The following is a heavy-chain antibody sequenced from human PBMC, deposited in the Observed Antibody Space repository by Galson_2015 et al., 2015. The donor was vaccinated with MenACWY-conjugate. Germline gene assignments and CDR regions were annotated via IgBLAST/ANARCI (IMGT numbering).Heavy chain of an antibody. CDR2: ISSGSSTI. Sequence: SLRLSCAASGFTFSSYSMNWVRQAPGKGLEWVSYISSGSSTIYYADSVTGRFIISRDNAKNSLYLQMNSLRAEDTAVYYCARVPLIGVVATGFWGQGTLVTVSS. D-gene: IGHD3-3*01. CDR1: GFTFSSYS. J-gene: IGHJ4*02. CDR3: ARVPLIGVVATGF. V-gene: IGHV3-48*04.